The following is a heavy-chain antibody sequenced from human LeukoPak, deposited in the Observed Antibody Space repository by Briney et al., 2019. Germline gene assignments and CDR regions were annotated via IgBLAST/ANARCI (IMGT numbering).Heavy chain of an antibody. CDR3: ARGREDWLPRGAFDI. CDR1: GGSISRYY. D-gene: IGHD3/OR15-3a*01. Sequence: SETLSLTCTVSGGSISRYYWSWIRQPPGKGLEWIGYIYYSGSTNYNPSLKSRVTISVDTSKNQFSLKVSSVTAADTGVYYCARGREDWLPRGAFDIWGQGTMVTVSS. J-gene: IGHJ3*02. CDR2: IYYSGST. V-gene: IGHV4-59*08.